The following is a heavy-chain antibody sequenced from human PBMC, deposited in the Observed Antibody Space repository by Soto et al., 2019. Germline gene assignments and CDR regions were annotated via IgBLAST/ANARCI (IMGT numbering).Heavy chain of an antibody. V-gene: IGHV6-1*01. CDR2: TYYRSKWFN. CDR1: GDSVSSNSAA. CDR3: ARTSGHFDS. D-gene: IGHD6-19*01. Sequence: PSQTLSLTCAISGDSVSSNSAAWNWIRRSPSRGLEWLGRTYYRSKWFNEYALSVKSRIAINPDTSKNQFSLQLNSVTPEDTAVYYCARTSGHFDSWGQGTLVTV. J-gene: IGHJ4*02.